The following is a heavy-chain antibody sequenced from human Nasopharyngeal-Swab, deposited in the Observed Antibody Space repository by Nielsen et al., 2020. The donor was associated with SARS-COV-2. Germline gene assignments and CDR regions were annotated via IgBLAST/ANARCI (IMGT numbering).Heavy chain of an antibody. CDR2: INHSGST. D-gene: IGHD3-3*01. Sequence: SEMSLTCAVYGGSFSGYYWSWIRQPPGKGLEWIGEINHSGSTNYNPSLKSRVTISVDTSKNQFSLKLSSVTAADTAVYYCASSFGVVIMDVWGKGTTVTVSS. J-gene: IGHJ6*03. CDR3: ASSFGVVIMDV. CDR1: GGSFSGYY. V-gene: IGHV4-34*01.